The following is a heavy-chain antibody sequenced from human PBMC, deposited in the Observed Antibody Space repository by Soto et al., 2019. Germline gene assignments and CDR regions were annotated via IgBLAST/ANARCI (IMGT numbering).Heavy chain of an antibody. CDR3: ARSDDYVWGSYGDWFDP. J-gene: IGHJ5*02. V-gene: IGHV3-11*06. Sequence: RLSCAASGFTFSDYYMSWIRQAPGKGLEWVSYISSSSSYTNYADSVKGRFTIPRDNAKNSLYLQMNSLRAEDTAVYYCARSDDYVWGSYGDWFDPWGQGTLVTVSS. CDR2: ISSSSSYT. CDR1: GFTFSDYY. D-gene: IGHD3-16*01.